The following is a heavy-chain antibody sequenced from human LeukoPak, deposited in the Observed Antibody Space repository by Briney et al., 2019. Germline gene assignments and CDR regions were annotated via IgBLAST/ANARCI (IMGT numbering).Heavy chain of an antibody. J-gene: IGHJ4*02. Sequence: GGSLRLSCAASGFTFSTYWMSWVRQAPGKGLEWVANINQDGSGKDYVDSLKGRFTISRDNTKNSLYLQMNSLRAENTAVYYCARGYRYVVYWGQGTLVTVSS. CDR1: GFTFSTYW. CDR2: INQDGSGK. D-gene: IGHD6-13*01. CDR3: ARGYRYVVY. V-gene: IGHV3-7*03.